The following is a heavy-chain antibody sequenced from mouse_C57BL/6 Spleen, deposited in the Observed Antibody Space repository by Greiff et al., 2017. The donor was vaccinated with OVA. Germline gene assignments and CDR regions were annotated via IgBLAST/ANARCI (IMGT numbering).Heavy chain of an antibody. J-gene: IGHJ4*01. CDR1: GYTFTSYW. V-gene: IGHV1-7*01. Sequence: VQLQQSGAELAKPGASVKLSCKASGYTFTSYWMHWVKQRPGHGLEWIGYINPSSGYTKYTQKFKDKATLTADKSSSTVYTQLSSLTYDDSAVYYCAREDYGYAMDYWGQGTSVTVSS. CDR2: INPSSGYT. D-gene: IGHD2-4*01. CDR3: AREDYGYAMDY.